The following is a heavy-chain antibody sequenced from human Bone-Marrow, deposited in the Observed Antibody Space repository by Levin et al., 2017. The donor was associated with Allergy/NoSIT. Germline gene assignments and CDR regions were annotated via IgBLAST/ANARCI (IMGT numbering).Heavy chain of an antibody. Sequence: RPGGSLRLSCAASGFTFSSYAMHWVRQAPGKGLEWVAVISYDGSNKYYADSVKGRFTISRDNSKNTLYLQMNRLRAEDTAVYYCARDRGGQIAVAVAWFDPWGQGTLVTVSS. CDR3: ARDRGGQIAVAVAWFDP. CDR1: GFTFSSYA. V-gene: IGHV3-30-3*01. D-gene: IGHD6-19*01. CDR2: ISYDGSNK. J-gene: IGHJ5*02.